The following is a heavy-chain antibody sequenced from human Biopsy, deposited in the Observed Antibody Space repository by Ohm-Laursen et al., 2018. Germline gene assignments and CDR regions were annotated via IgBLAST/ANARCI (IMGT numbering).Heavy chain of an antibody. V-gene: IGHV3-21*01. D-gene: IGHD1-26*01. J-gene: IGHJ3*01. CDR2: VTTTSSYI. Sequence: SLRLSCTASGFDFSDYSMSWVRQAPGKGLEWVSSVTTTSSYIYYADSVKGRFTVSRGNAQNSLCLHMNSLRAEDTAVYYCARLNSGTYDASDLWGQGTMVIVSS. CDR1: GFDFSDYS. CDR3: ARLNSGTYDASDL.